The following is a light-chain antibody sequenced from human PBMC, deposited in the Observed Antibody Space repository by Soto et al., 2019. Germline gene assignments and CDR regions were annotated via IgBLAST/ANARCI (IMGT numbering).Light chain of an antibody. Sequence: QSVVSQPAPVSGYPGQSATKSCTRTNKDVGYYNYVSWYQQHPGKAPKLMIYDVSNRPSGVSNRFSGSKSGNTASLTISGLQAEDEADYYCSSYRSSGTVVFGGGTQLTVL. J-gene: IGLJ2*01. CDR2: DVS. CDR3: SSYRSSGTVV. CDR1: NKDVGYYNY. V-gene: IGLV2-14*01.